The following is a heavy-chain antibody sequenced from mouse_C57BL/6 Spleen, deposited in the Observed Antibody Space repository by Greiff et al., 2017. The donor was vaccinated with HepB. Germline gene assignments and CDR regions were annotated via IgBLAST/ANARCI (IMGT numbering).Heavy chain of an antibody. CDR2: ISYDGSN. Sequence: DVQLQESGPGLVKPSQSLSLTCSVTGYSITSGYYWNWIRQFPGNKLEWMGYISYDGSNNYNPTLKNRISITHDTSKNQFFLKLNSVTAEDTATYYCARRGNYGFAYWGQGTLVTVSA. D-gene: IGHD2-1*01. CDR1: GYSITSGYY. V-gene: IGHV3-6*01. J-gene: IGHJ3*01. CDR3: ARRGNYGFAY.